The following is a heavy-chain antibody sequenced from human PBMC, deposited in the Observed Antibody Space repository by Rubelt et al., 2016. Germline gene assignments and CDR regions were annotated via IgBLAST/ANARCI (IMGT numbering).Heavy chain of an antibody. CDR3: AGVIWGSGWSNNWFDP. D-gene: IGHD6-19*01. J-gene: IGHJ5*02. Sequence: QVQLVQSGAEVKKPGASVKVSCKASGYTFTSYAMHWVRQAPGQRLEWMGWINAGNGNTKYSQKFQGRVTFTRATSASTAYMELSSLRSEDTAVYYCAGVIWGSGWSNNWFDPWGQGTLVTVSS. CDR2: INAGNGNT. CDR1: GYTFTSYA. V-gene: IGHV1-3*01.